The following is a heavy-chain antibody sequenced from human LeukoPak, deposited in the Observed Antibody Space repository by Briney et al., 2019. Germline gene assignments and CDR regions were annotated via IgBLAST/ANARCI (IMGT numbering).Heavy chain of an antibody. D-gene: IGHD6-6*01. CDR3: ARGSGAARPPYY. Sequence: SETLSLTCTVSGYSISSGYYWGWIRQPPGKGLEWIGSIDHSGSTYYNPSLKSRVTISVDTSKNQFSLKLSSVTAADTAVYYCARGSGAARPPYYWGQGTLVTVSS. CDR1: GYSISSGYY. CDR2: IDHSGST. V-gene: IGHV4-38-2*02. J-gene: IGHJ4*02.